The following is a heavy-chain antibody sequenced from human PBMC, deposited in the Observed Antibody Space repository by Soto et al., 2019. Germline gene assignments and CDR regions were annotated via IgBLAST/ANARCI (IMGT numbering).Heavy chain of an antibody. CDR1: GGTYSDYA. Sequence: QVLLVQSGAEVKKPGSSVKVSWKPSGGTYSDYAFSWVRQAPGQGLEWMGNIIPMYGRRNYAQKYQGRVTISADESTTTVYVEMRGLSFEDTAVYFCARDAPLRNGMDVWGQGTTVTVSS. J-gene: IGHJ6*02. D-gene: IGHD3-3*01. CDR3: ARDAPLRNGMDV. CDR2: IIPMYGRR. V-gene: IGHV1-69*18.